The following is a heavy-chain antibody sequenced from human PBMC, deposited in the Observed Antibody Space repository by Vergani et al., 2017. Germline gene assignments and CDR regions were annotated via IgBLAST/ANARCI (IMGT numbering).Heavy chain of an antibody. Sequence: EVQLLESGGGLVQPGGSLRLSCAASGFTFSTYTMSWVRQAPGKGLEWVSAISGSGGSTYYADSVKGRFTISRDNSKNTLYLQMNSLRAEDTAVYYCARGPNHPSDYWGQGTLVTVSS. CDR2: ISGSGGST. J-gene: IGHJ4*02. CDR1: GFTFSTYT. V-gene: IGHV3-23*01. D-gene: IGHD1-14*01. CDR3: ARGPNHPSDY.